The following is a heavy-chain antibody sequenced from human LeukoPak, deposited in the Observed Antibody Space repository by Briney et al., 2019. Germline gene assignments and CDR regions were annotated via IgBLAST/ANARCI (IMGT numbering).Heavy chain of an antibody. CDR3: ARGGRLGYYDSSGFDY. V-gene: IGHV3-7*01. Sequence: GGSLRLSCAASGFTFSSYWMSWVRQAPGKGLEWVANIKQDGSEKYYVDSVKGRFTIFRDNAKNSLYLQMNSLRAEDTAVYYCARGGRLGYYDSSGFDYWGQGTLVTVSS. J-gene: IGHJ4*02. D-gene: IGHD3-22*01. CDR1: GFTFSSYW. CDR2: IKQDGSEK.